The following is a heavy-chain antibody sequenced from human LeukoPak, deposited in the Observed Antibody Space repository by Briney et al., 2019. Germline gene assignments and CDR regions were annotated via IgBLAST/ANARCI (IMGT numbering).Heavy chain of an antibody. D-gene: IGHD3-22*01. Sequence: SQTLSLTCNVSGGSINSEDFYWSWIRQPAGKGLEWIGHILTSGMINYNPSLKSRVTISADTSKNQFFLRLSSVTAADTALYYCAREDFRDLYDSGGYYRPADCWGQGTLVTVSS. CDR2: ILTSGMI. CDR1: GGSINSEDFY. CDR3: AREDFRDLYDSGGYYRPADC. V-gene: IGHV4-61*09. J-gene: IGHJ4*02.